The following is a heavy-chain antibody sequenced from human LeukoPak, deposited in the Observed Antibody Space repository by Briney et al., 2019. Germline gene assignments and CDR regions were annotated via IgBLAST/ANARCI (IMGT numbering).Heavy chain of an antibody. CDR1: GYSFTTYG. J-gene: IGHJ4*02. CDR2: ITAYNGNT. Sequence: ASVKVSCKTSGYSFTTYGTNWVRQAPGQGLEWMGWITAYNGNTNYAHKFQGRFTMTTDTYTRTVYMELRGLKSNDTAVYYCARGVSNRWADFWGQGTLVTVSS. V-gene: IGHV1-18*01. D-gene: IGHD2/OR15-2a*01. CDR3: ARGVSNRWADF.